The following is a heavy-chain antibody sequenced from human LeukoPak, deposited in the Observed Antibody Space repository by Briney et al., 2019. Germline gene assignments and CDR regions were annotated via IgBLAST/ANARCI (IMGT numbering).Heavy chain of an antibody. D-gene: IGHD3-10*01. J-gene: IGHJ3*02. CDR2: ISNSGGTI. CDR3: AKSLGGSGSYYRAAFDI. V-gene: IGHV3-23*01. CDR1: GCTFKNYA. Sequence: GGSRRLSCSASGCTFKNYAMSWVRQAPGKGLEWVSVISNSGGTIYYVDSVKGRFTISRDNSKNTLYLQMNSLRAEDTAVYYCAKSLGGSGSYYRAAFDIWGQVTMVTVSS.